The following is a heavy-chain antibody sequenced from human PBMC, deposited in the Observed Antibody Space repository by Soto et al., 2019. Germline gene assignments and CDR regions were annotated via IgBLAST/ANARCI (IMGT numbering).Heavy chain of an antibody. Sequence: EVQLVESGGGLVKPGGTLRLSCAASGFSFRDAWMSWVRQSPGKGLEWVGRIRSKAEGGTADYAAPVEGRFTISRDDSENTLYLQMKSLKTEDTAVYFCSADDSVCPDNVDYWGQGTLVTVSP. D-gene: IGHD1-1*01. CDR2: IRSKAEGGTA. J-gene: IGHJ4*02. CDR1: GFSFRDAW. CDR3: SADDSVCPDNVDY. V-gene: IGHV3-15*01.